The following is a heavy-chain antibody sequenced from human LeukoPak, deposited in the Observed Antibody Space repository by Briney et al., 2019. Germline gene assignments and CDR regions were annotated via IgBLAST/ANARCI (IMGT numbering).Heavy chain of an antibody. V-gene: IGHV3-30-3*01. CDR2: ISYDGSNK. Sequence: GGSLRLSCSASGFTFSSYAMHWVRQAPGKGLEWVAVISYDGSNKYYADSAKGRFTISRDNSKNTLYLQMNSLRAEDTAVYYCAREEYCGGDCPGDAFDIWGQGTMVTVSS. CDR3: AREEYCGGDCPGDAFDI. J-gene: IGHJ3*02. D-gene: IGHD2-21*02. CDR1: GFTFSSYA.